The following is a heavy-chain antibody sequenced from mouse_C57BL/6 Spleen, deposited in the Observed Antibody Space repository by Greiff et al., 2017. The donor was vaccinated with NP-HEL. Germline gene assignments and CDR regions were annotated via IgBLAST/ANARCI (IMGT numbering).Heavy chain of an antibody. Sequence: VQVVESGAELVKPGASVKLSCKASGYTFTSYWMHWVKQRPGQGLEWIGMIHPNSGSTNYNEKFKGKATLTVDKSSSTAYMQLSSLTSEDSAVYYSARVYYDYGYAICDWGKGTTVT. J-gene: IGHJ4*01. V-gene: IGHV1-64*01. CDR1: GYTFTSYW. D-gene: IGHD2-4*01. CDR2: IHPNSGST. CDR3: ARVYYDYGYAICD.